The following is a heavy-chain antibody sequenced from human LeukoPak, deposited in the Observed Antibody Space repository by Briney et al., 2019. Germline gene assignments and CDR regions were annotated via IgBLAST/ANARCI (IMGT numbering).Heavy chain of an antibody. CDR2: ISGSGGST. Sequence: PGGSLRLSCAASGFTFSSYGMSWVRQAPGKGLEWVSAISGSGGSTYYADSVKGRFTISRDNSKNTLYLQMNSLRAEDTAVYYCAKTRPKTYYYGSGSFDYWGQGTLVTVSS. CDR1: GFTFSSYG. D-gene: IGHD3-10*01. CDR3: AKTRPKTYYYGSGSFDY. V-gene: IGHV3-23*01. J-gene: IGHJ4*02.